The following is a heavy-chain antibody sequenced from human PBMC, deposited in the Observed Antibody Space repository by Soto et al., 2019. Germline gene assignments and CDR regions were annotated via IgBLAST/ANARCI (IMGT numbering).Heavy chain of an antibody. Sequence: GGSLRLSCAASGFTFSSYGMSWVRQAPRKGLEWVSTIRGSADSANYADSVKGRFTISRDNSKNMLYLQMSSLRADDTAVYYCAKHLWFGESVFDPRGQGTQVTVSS. CDR2: IRGSADSA. CDR1: GFTFSSYG. J-gene: IGHJ5*02. D-gene: IGHD3-10*01. V-gene: IGHV3-23*01. CDR3: AKHLWFGESVFDP.